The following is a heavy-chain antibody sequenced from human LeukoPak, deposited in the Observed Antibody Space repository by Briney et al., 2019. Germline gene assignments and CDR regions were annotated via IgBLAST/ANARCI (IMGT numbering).Heavy chain of an antibody. Sequence: GASVKVSCKASGYTFTGYYMHWVRQAPGQGLEWMGRINPNSGGTNYAQKLQGRVTMTTDTSTSTAYMELRSLRSDDTAVYYCAREGRFGGAVDVWGQGTMVTVSS. CDR3: AREGRFGGAVDV. J-gene: IGHJ3*01. D-gene: IGHD3-10*01. CDR1: GYTFTGYY. V-gene: IGHV1-2*06. CDR2: INPNSGGT.